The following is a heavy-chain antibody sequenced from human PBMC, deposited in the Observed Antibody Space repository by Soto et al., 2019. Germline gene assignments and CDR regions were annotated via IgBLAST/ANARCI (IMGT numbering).Heavy chain of an antibody. Sequence: QVQLVQSGAEVKKPGASVKVSCKTSGYTFTSYDIHWVRQATGQGPEWMGWMNPNSGNTVYAQKFQGRITMTRNTSMSTAYMELCSLRPEDTAVYYCARTRFGAVAGTWGQGTLVTVSS. J-gene: IGHJ5*02. CDR1: GYTFTSYD. V-gene: IGHV1-8*01. CDR2: MNPNSGNT. D-gene: IGHD6-19*01. CDR3: ARTRFGAVAGT.